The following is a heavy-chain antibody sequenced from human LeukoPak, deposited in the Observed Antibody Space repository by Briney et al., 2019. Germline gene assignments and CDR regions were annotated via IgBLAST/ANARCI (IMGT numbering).Heavy chain of an antibody. CDR3: AIQNGEGAG. V-gene: IGHV1-2*02. J-gene: IGHJ4*02. CDR2: INPNSGGT. D-gene: IGHD2-8*01. Sequence: EASVKVSCKASGYTFTSYGISWVRQAPGQGLEWMGWINPNSGGTNYAQKFQGRVTMTRDTSISTAYMELSRLRSDDTAVYYCAIQNGEGAGWGQGTLVTVSS. CDR1: GYTFTSYG.